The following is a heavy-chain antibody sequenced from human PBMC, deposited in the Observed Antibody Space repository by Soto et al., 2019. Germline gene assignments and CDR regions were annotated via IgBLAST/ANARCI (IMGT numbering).Heavy chain of an antibody. Sequence: ESLKISCKGSGYSFTSYWIGWVRQMPGKGLEWMGIIYPGDSDTRYSPSFQGQVTISADKSISTAYLQWSSLRASDTAMYYCARQCSGGSCYRYYYYYYGMDVWGQGTTVTVSS. CDR3: ARQCSGGSCYRYYYYYYGMDV. CDR2: IYPGDSDT. CDR1: GYSFTSYW. J-gene: IGHJ6*02. D-gene: IGHD2-15*01. V-gene: IGHV5-51*01.